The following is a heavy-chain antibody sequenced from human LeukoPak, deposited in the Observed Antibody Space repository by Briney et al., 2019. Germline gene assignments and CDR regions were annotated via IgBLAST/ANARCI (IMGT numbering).Heavy chain of an antibody. D-gene: IGHD3-10*01. Sequence: SETLSLTCAVSGGSISSSNWWSWVRQPPGKGLEWIGEIYHSGNTNYNPSLKSRVTMSVDKSKDLFSLNLSSVTAADTAVYYCARSNLPTMVRGVIAYWGQGTLVTVSS. CDR3: ARSNLPTMVRGVIAY. V-gene: IGHV4-4*02. CDR1: GGSISSSNW. J-gene: IGHJ4*02. CDR2: IYHSGNT.